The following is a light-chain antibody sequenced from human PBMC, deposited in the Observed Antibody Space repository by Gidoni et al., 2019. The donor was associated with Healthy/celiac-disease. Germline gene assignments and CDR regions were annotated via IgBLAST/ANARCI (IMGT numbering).Light chain of an antibody. CDR1: QDISNY. CDR3: QQYDNLPLT. J-gene: IGKJ4*01. V-gene: IGKV1-33*01. CDR2: DAS. Sequence: DIQMTKSPSSLSASVADRVTITCHASQDISNYLNWYQQKPGKAPKLLIYDASNLETGVPSRFSGSGSGTDFTFTISSLQAEDVAIYYCQQYDNLPLTFGGGTKVEIK.